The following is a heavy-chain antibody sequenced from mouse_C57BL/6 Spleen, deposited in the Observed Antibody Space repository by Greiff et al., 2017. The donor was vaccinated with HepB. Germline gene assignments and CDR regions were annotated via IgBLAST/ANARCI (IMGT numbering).Heavy chain of an antibody. CDR3: ARGYYYGSSFDY. CDR2: INPSNGGT. V-gene: IGHV1-53*01. D-gene: IGHD1-1*01. J-gene: IGHJ2*01. Sequence: VKLMESGTELVKPGASVKLSCKASGYTFTSYWMHWVKQRPGQGLEWIGNINPSNGGTNYNEKFKSKATLTVDKSSSTAYMQLSSLTSEDSAVYYCARGYYYGSSFDYWGQGTTLTVSS. CDR1: GYTFTSYW.